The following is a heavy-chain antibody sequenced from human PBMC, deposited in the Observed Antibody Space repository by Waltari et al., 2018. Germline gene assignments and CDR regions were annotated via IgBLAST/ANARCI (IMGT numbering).Heavy chain of an antibody. J-gene: IGHJ4*02. CDR1: GLTFSSYA. CDR3: AKGGKTYSSSDYFDY. Sequence: EVQLLESGGGLVQPGGSLRLSCAASGLTFSSYAMSWVRQAPGKGLEWVSVIYSGGSTYYADSVKGRFTISRDNSKNTLYLQMNSLRAEDTAVYYCAKGGKTYSSSDYFDYWGQGTLVTVSS. CDR2: IYSGGST. V-gene: IGHV3-23*03. D-gene: IGHD6-13*01.